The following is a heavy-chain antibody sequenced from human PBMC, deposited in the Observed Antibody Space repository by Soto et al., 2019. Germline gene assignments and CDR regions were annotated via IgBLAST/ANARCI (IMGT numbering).Heavy chain of an antibody. D-gene: IGHD3-22*01. V-gene: IGHV4-39*01. CDR1: GVYLCSSSYY. J-gene: IGHJ6*02. CDR3: ARRLYYDSSGFEGGGMDV. CDR2: IYYSGST. Sequence: SETLSLTCSVPGVYLCSSSYYWGWTRPPQGTGLEWVGSIYYSGSTYYNPSLKSRVTKSVDTSKNQFSLKLSSVTAADTAVYYCARRLYYDSSGFEGGGMDVWGQGTPVTVSS.